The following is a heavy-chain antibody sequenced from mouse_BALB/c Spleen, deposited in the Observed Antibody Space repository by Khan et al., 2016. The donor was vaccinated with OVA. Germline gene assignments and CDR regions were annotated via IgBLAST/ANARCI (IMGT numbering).Heavy chain of an antibody. CDR3: VRQVYGCSWFVY. D-gene: IGHD2-2*01. V-gene: IGHV10-1*02. J-gene: IGHJ3*01. Sequence: EVQLVESGGGLVQPKGSLKLSCAASGFTFNTYAMNWVRQAPGQGLEWVARINNKSNNYATYYADSVKDRFTISRDDSQIMPYVQMNNVKTEDTSMYYCVRQVYGCSWFVYWGQGTLVTVSA. CDR1: GFTFNTYA. CDR2: INNKSNNYAT.